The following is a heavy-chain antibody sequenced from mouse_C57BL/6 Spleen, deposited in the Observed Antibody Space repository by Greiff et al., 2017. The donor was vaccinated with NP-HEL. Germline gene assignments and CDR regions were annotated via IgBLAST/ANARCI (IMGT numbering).Heavy chain of an antibody. Sequence: EVQLQQSGPELVKPGASVKISCKASGYSFTGYYMHWVKQSHGNILDWIGYIYPYNGVSSYNQKFKGKATLTVDKSSSTAYMELRSLTSEDSAVYYCARGGGTAQARYAMDYWGQGTSVTVSS. V-gene: IGHV1-31*01. D-gene: IGHD3-2*02. CDR2: IYPYNGVS. J-gene: IGHJ4*01. CDR3: ARGGGTAQARYAMDY. CDR1: GYSFTGYY.